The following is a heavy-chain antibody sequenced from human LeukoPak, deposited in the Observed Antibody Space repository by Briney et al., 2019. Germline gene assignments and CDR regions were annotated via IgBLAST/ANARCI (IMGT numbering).Heavy chain of an antibody. CDR1: GNYW. J-gene: IGHJ4*02. D-gene: IGHD2/OR15-2a*01. Sequence: GGSLRLSCAASGNYWMHWVRQAPGKGLVWVSHINSDGSWTSYADSVKGRFTISNDNAKNTAYLQMNSLRAEDTAVYYCVSFYETYWGRGTLVTVSS. CDR2: INSDGSWT. CDR3: VSFYETY. V-gene: IGHV3-74*01.